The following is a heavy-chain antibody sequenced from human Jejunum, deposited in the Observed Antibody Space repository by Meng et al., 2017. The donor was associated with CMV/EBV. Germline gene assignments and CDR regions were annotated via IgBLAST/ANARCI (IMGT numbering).Heavy chain of an antibody. J-gene: IGHJ6*02. CDR3: ARKNGLDV. CDR2: IQQDGSGS. CDR1: GFTVSDSW. V-gene: IGHV3-7*01. Sequence: LSGAASGFTVSDSWMNWVRQAPGKGLEWVANIQQDGSGSYYVDSVEGRFTISRDNVKNSLYLQMNSLRAEDSAVYYCARKNGLDVWGQGTTVTVSS.